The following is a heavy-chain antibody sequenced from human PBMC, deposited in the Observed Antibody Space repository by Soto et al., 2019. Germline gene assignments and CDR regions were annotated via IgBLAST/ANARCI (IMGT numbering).Heavy chain of an antibody. CDR3: TTASDNYESSVYYYRFDY. V-gene: IGHV1-69*10. D-gene: IGHD3-22*01. J-gene: IGHJ4*02. Sequence: SLTVSGKASGGTFSSYAISWVRQAPVQVIELMGGIIHILGTSNYAQKFQGRVTITADKSTSTANMELSSLKTEDTAVYYCTTASDNYESSVYYYRFDYWGQGTLVTVSS. CDR1: GGTFSSYA. CDR2: IIHILGTS.